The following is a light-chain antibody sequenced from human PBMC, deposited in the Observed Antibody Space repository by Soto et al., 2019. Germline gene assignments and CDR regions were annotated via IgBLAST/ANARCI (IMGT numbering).Light chain of an antibody. CDR2: GAS. V-gene: IGKV3-20*01. CDR3: QQYGSSPPIT. CDR1: QSISGN. J-gene: IGKJ5*01. Sequence: EVVLTQSPGTLSLSPGESGTLSCRASQSISGNLAWYQQKPGQAPRLLIYGASSRATGIPDRFSGSGSGTDFTPTISRLEPEDFAVYYCQQYGSSPPITFGQGTRLEIK.